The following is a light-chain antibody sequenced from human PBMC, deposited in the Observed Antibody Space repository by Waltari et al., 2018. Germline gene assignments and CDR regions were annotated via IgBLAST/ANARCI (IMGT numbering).Light chain of an antibody. V-gene: IGKV1-33*01. J-gene: IGKJ4*01. Sequence: DIQLTQSPSSLSASIGDRVTITCQASQDISNYLNWYQQKPGKAPSLLIYDASNLETGVPSRFSGSGSGTAFSFTITSLQPEDFATYYCQQYDNLPRTFGGGTKVEI. CDR1: QDISNY. CDR2: DAS. CDR3: QQYDNLPRT.